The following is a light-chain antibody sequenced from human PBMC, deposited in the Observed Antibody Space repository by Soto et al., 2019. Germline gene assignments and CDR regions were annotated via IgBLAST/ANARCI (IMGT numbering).Light chain of an antibody. Sequence: QAVVTQPPSASGNPGQRLTISCSGSTSNILRNYVYWYRQLPGTAPRLLISMNDQRPSGVPDRVSGSKSGTSASLAISGLRSEDEADYYCASWDDSLSGYVFGTGTKLTVL. V-gene: IGLV1-47*01. CDR2: MND. J-gene: IGLJ1*01. CDR3: ASWDDSLSGYV. CDR1: TSNILRNY.